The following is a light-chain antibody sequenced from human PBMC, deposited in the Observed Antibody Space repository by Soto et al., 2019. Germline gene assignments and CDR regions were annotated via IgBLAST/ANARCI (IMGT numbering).Light chain of an antibody. CDR2: KAS. CDR1: QRISSW. J-gene: IGKJ1*01. Sequence: DIQMTQSPSTLSASVGDRVTITCRASQRISSWLAWYQQKPGTAPKLLIYKASTLQSGVPSRFSGSGSGTEFTLTISSLQPYDSATYYCQQYNDNSTFGQGTKV. V-gene: IGKV1-5*03. CDR3: QQYNDNST.